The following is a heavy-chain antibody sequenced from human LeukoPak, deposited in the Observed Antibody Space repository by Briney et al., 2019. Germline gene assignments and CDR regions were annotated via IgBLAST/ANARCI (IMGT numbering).Heavy chain of an antibody. CDR2: ISWNSGSI. D-gene: IGHD6-13*01. J-gene: IGHJ4*02. Sequence: PGGSLRLSCAASGFTSDDYAMHWVRQAPGKGLEWVSGISWNSGSIGYADSVKGRFTISRDNAKNSLYLQMNSLRAEDTALYYCARGIYSSSWFLLKATRLDYWGQGTLVTVSS. CDR3: ARGIYSSSWFLLKATRLDY. V-gene: IGHV3-9*02. CDR1: GFTSDDYA.